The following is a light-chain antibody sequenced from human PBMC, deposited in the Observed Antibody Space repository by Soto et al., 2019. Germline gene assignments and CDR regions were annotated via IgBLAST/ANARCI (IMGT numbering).Light chain of an antibody. J-gene: IGKJ4*01. V-gene: IGKV4-1*01. CDR3: QQYFSTPLT. CDR2: WAS. CDR1: QSVFYSSNNKNY. Sequence: DIVMSQSPDSLAVSLGERATINCKSSQSVFYSSNNKNYLAWYQQKPGQPPKLLISWASTRESGVPDRFSGSGSGAVFTLTISSLQAEDVAVYYCQQYFSTPLTFGGGTKVEIK.